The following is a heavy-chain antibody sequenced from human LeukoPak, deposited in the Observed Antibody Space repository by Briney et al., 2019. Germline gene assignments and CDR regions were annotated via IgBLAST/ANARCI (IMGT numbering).Heavy chain of an antibody. CDR1: GFTFSSYG. CDR3: AKAGSIRFDY. V-gene: IGHV3-23*01. D-gene: IGHD1-26*01. Sequence: GGSLRLSCAASGFTFSSYGMSWVRQAPGKGLEWVSVISGSGGSSYYVDSVKGRFTISRDNSRSTLYLQMNSLRTEDTAVYYCAKAGSIRFDYWGQGTLVTVSS. J-gene: IGHJ4*02. CDR2: ISGSGGSS.